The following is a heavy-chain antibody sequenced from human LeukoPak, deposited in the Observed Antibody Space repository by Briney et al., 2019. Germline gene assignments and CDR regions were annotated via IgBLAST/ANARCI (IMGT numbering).Heavy chain of an antibody. CDR2: ISYDGSNK. Sequence: PGRSLRLSCAASGFTFSSYGMHWVRQAPGKGLEWVAVISYDGSNKYYADSVKGRFTISRDNAKNSLFLQMNSLRAEDTAVYYCAREGDGYNSPIDYWGQGTLVTVSS. V-gene: IGHV3-30*03. J-gene: IGHJ4*02. D-gene: IGHD5-24*01. CDR1: GFTFSSYG. CDR3: AREGDGYNSPIDY.